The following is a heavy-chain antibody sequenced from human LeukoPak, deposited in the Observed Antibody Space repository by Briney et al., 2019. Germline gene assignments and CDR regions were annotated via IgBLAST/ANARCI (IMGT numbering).Heavy chain of an antibody. D-gene: IGHD2-15*01. V-gene: IGHV1-69*13. J-gene: IGHJ4*02. CDR3: ARDVGYCSGGSCFTLDY. CDR2: IIPIFGTA. Sequence: ASVKVSCKASGGTFSSYAISWVRQAPGQGLEWMGGIIPIFGTANYAQKFQGRVTITADESTSTAYMELSSLRSEDTAVYYCARDVGYCSGGSCFTLDYWGQGTLVTVSS. CDR1: GGTFSSYA.